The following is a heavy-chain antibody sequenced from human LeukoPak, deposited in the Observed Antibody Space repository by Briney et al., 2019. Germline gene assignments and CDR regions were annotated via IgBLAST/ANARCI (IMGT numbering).Heavy chain of an antibody. CDR3: ARVPVRYYGSTYGMDV. D-gene: IGHD3-10*01. CDR2: INHSGST. V-gene: IGHV4-34*01. J-gene: IGHJ6*02. Sequence: SETLSLTCAVYGGSFSGYYWSWIRQPPGKGLEWIGEINHSGSTNYNPSLKSRVTISVDTSKNQFSLKLSSVTAADTAVYYCARVPVRYYGSTYGMDVWGQGTTVTVSS. CDR1: GGSFSGYY.